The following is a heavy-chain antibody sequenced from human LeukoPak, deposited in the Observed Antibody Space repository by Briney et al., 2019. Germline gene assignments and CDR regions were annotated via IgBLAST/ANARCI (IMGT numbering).Heavy chain of an antibody. V-gene: IGHV4-38-2*02. CDR3: ARDLEYGGNSGY. Sequence: SETLSLTCTVSGYSISSGYYWGWIRQPPGKGLEWIGSIYHSGSTYYNPSLKSRVTISVDTSKNQFSLKLSSVTAADTAVYYCARDLEYGGNSGYWGQGTLVTVSS. CDR1: GYSISSGYY. CDR2: IYHSGST. D-gene: IGHD4-23*01. J-gene: IGHJ4*02.